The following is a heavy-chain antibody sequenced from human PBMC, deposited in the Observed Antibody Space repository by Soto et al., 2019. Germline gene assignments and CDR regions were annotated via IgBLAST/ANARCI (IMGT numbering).Heavy chain of an antibody. Sequence: GGSLRLSCAASGFTFSSYSMNWVRQAPGKGLEWVSSISSSSTYIYYADSVKGRFTISRDNAKNSLYLQMNSLRAEDTAVYYCASVDSRYSDGYDRPYYWGQGTLV. J-gene: IGHJ4*02. D-gene: IGHD5-12*01. CDR1: GFTFSSYS. CDR3: ASVDSRYSDGYDRPYY. CDR2: ISSSSTYI. V-gene: IGHV3-21*01.